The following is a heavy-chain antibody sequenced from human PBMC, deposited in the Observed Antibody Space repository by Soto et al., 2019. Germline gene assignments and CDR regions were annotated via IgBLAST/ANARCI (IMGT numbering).Heavy chain of an antibody. CDR2: IYHSGST. J-gene: IGHJ3*02. D-gene: IGHD2-21*02. V-gene: IGHV4-30-2*01. Sequence: PSETLSLTCAVSGGSISSGGYSWSWIRQPPGKGLEWIGYIYHSGSTYYNPSLKSRVTISVDRSKNQFPLKLSSVTAADTAVYYCARYCGGDCPAVAFDIWGQGTMVTVSS. CDR3: ARYCGGDCPAVAFDI. CDR1: GGSISSGGYS.